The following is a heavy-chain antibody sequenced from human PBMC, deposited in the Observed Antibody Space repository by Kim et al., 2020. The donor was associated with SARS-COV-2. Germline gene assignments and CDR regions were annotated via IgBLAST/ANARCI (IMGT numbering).Heavy chain of an antibody. CDR3: VRSGGWPDY. CDR2: GRYT. J-gene: IGHJ4*02. V-gene: IGHV3-74*01. Sequence: GRYTNSAESGKGRFTMSRHNAKNTLYLQMNSRRVEGTAVYYCVRSGGWPDYWGQGTLVTVSS. D-gene: IGHD6-19*01.